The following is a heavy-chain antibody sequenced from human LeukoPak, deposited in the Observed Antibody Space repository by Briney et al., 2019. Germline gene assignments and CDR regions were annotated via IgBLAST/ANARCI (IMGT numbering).Heavy chain of an antibody. CDR2: IYYSGST. CDR3: ARDRDGSGSPSYYYYGLDV. D-gene: IGHD3-10*01. V-gene: IGHV4-59*01. Sequence: SETLSLTCTVSGGSISSYYWSWIRQPPGKGLEWIGYIYYSGSTNHNPSLKSRVTISVDTSKNQFSLKLSSVTAADTAVYYCARDRDGSGSPSYYYYGLDVWGKGTTVTVSS. J-gene: IGHJ6*04. CDR1: GGSISSYY.